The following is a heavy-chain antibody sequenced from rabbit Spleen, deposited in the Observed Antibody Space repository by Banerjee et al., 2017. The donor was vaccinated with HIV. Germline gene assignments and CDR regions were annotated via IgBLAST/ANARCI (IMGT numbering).Heavy chain of an antibody. CDR2: IDPIFGTT. J-gene: IGHJ4*01. CDR3: ARDLAGVIGWNFNL. CDR1: GFDFSTYY. Sequence: QLKESGGGLVQPGGSLKLSCKASGFDFSTYYMSWVRQAPGKGLEWIGYIDPIFGTTYYASWVKGRFTISSHNAQNTLYLQLSSLTASDTATYFCARDLAGVIGWNFNLWGPGTLVTVS. D-gene: IGHD4-1*01. V-gene: IGHV1S7*01.